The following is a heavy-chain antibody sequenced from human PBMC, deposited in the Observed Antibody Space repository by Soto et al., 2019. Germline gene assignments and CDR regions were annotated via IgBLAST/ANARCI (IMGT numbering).Heavy chain of an antibody. CDR1: GGSISSYY. CDR3: ARALTYYYGSGSYSILDY. J-gene: IGHJ4*02. CDR2: IYYSGST. D-gene: IGHD3-10*01. Sequence: SETLSLTCTVSGGSISSYYWSWIRQPPGKGLEWIGYIYYSGSTNYNPSLKSRVTISVDTSKNQFSLKLSSVTAADTAVYYCARALTYYYGSGSYSILDYWGQGTLVTVSS. V-gene: IGHV4-59*01.